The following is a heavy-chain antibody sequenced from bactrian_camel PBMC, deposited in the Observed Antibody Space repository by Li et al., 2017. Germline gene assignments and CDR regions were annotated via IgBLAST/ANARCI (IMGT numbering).Heavy chain of an antibody. CDR2: IANSGDTT. CDR1: TLTLSSYW. J-gene: IGHJ6*01. CDR3: AADHRYSGSWCHTTSHFRW. V-gene: IGHV3S1*01. D-gene: IGHD3*01. Sequence: HVQLVESGGGLVQPGGSLRLSCAASTLTLSSYWMYWVRQAPGKGLEWVSYIANSGDTTYYVDSVKGRFTISRDNAKDTLYLQMNSLQPEDTDMYYCAADHRYSGSWCHTTSHFRWWGQGTQVTVS.